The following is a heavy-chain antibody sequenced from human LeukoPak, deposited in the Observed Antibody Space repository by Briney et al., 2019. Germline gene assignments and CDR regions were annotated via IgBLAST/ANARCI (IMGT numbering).Heavy chain of an antibody. CDR2: INHSGST. V-gene: IGHV4-34*01. Sequence: PSETLSLTCTVSGGSISGGYWSWIRQPPGKGLEWIGEINHSGSTNYNPSLKSRVTISVDTSKNQFSLKLSSVTAADTAVYYCARRSHSSSWQRGADFDYWGQGTLVTVSS. CDR3: ARRSHSSSWQRGADFDY. J-gene: IGHJ4*02. CDR1: GGSISGGY. D-gene: IGHD6-13*01.